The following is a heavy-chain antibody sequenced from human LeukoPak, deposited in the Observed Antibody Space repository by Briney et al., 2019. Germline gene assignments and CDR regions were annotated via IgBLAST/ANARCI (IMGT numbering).Heavy chain of an antibody. CDR3: TRGLVGVDYYNYYYYMDV. V-gene: IGHV3-49*04. D-gene: IGHD1-26*01. CDR1: GFTFGDYA. Sequence: GGSLRLSCTASGFTFGDYAMSWVRQAPGKGLEWVGFIRSKAYGGTTEYAASVKGRFTISRDDSKSIAYLQMNSLKTEDTAVYYCTRGLVGVDYYNYYYYMDVWGKGTTVTVSS. CDR2: IRSKAYGGTT. J-gene: IGHJ6*03.